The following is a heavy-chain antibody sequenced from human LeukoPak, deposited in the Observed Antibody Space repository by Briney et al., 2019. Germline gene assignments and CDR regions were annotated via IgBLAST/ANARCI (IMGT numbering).Heavy chain of an antibody. D-gene: IGHD3-10*01. J-gene: IGHJ6*03. Sequence: GGSLRLSCAASGFTFSTYAMSWVRQAPGKGLEWVSAISGSSGSTSYADSVKGRFTISRDNSKNTLYLQMNSLRAEDTAVYYCARGNYYGHYYMDVWGKGTTVTVSS. CDR3: ARGNYYGHYYMDV. CDR2: ISGSSGST. CDR1: GFTFSTYA. V-gene: IGHV3-23*01.